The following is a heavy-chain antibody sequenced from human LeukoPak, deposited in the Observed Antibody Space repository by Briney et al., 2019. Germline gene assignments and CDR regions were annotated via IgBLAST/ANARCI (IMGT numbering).Heavy chain of an antibody. CDR1: GYTFTNYD. CDR3: ARNYYGSGSFEN. Sequence: ASVKVSCKASGYTFTNYDINWVRQATGRGLEWMGWMSPNGGDTGYAQNFQGRVTLTRDTSISTAYMELSSLKSEDTAVYYCARNYYGSGSFENWGQGTLATVSS. J-gene: IGHJ4*02. D-gene: IGHD3-10*01. V-gene: IGHV1-8*01. CDR2: MSPNGGDT.